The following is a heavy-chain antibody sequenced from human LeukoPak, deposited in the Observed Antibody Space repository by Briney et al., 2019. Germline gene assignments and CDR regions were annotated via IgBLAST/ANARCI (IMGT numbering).Heavy chain of an antibody. CDR3: ARQCSSTSCYPDAFDI. CDR1: GGSFSGYY. J-gene: IGHJ3*02. D-gene: IGHD2-2*01. Sequence: SETLSLTCAVYGGSFSGYYWSWFRQPPGKGLEWIGEINHSGSTNYNPSLKSRVTISVDTSKNQFSLKLSSVTAADTAVYYCARQCSSTSCYPDAFDIWGQGTMVTVSS. V-gene: IGHV4-34*01. CDR2: INHSGST.